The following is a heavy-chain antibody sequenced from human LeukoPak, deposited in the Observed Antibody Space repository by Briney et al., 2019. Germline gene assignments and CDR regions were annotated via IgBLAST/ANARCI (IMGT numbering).Heavy chain of an antibody. CDR3: ARRDCVGDCYSNWFDP. D-gene: IGHD2-21*02. Sequence: GASVKLSCKASGYTFTNYFMHWVRRAPGQGLEWSGIINPRGGSTGYAQKFQGRITMTTDMSTRTVYMELSSLESEDTAVYYCARRDCVGDCYSNWFDPWGQGTLVTVSS. V-gene: IGHV1-46*01. CDR1: GYTFTNYF. J-gene: IGHJ5*02. CDR2: INPRGGST.